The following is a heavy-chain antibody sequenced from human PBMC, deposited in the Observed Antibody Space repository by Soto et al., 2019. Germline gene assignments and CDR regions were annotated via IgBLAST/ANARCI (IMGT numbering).Heavy chain of an antibody. V-gene: IGHV3-23*01. D-gene: IGHD3-3*01. Sequence: PGGSLRLSCVASGFTFSSSAMSWVRQAPGKGLEWVSSISGSGGDTYYADSVKGRFTISRDNSKNTLYLQLSSLRVDDTAVYHCAKVVYYNFWSGTYQYYYYMDVWATGPRSPSP. CDR2: ISGSGGDT. CDR3: AKVVYYNFWSGTYQYYYYMDV. J-gene: IGHJ6*03. CDR1: GFTFSSSA.